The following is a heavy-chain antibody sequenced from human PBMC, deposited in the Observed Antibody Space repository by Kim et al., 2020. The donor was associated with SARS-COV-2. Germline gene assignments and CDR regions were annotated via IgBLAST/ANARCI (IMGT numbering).Heavy chain of an antibody. Sequence: ASVKVSCKASGYTFTSYYMHWVRQAPGQGLEWMGIINPSGGSTSYAQKFQGRVTMTRDTSTSTVYMELSSLRSEDTAVYYCARDVKYGGYGYYYGMDVWGQGTMVTVSS. CDR1: GYTFTSYY. CDR3: ARDVKYGGYGYYYGMDV. D-gene: IGHD5-12*01. CDR2: INPSGGST. J-gene: IGHJ6*02. V-gene: IGHV1-46*01.